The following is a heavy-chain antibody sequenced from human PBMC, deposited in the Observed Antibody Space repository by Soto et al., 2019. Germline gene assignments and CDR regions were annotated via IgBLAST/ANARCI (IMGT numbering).Heavy chain of an antibody. CDR1: GFTLNTYS. CDR3: ARAGGTTVTGLWHFDS. D-gene: IGHD4-17*01. CDR2: IWYDGTQK. V-gene: IGHV3-33*01. Sequence: PGGSLRLSCEASGFTLNTYSMHWVRQPPGKGLEWLAAIWYDGTQKYYADSVKGRFIISRDNSKKTLYLEMNSLRAEDTAVYYCARAGGTTVTGLWHFDSWGQGTLVTSPQ. J-gene: IGHJ4*02.